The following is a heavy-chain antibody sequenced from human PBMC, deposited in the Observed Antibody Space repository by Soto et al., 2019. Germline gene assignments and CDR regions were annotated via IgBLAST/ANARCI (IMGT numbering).Heavy chain of an antibody. J-gene: IGHJ4*02. CDR1: GGSFSGYY. V-gene: IGHV4-34*01. Sequence: PSETLSLTCAVYGGSFSGYYWSWIRQPPGKGLEWIGEINHSGSTNYNPSLKSRVTISVDTSKSQFSLKLSSVTAADTAVYYCARGYSSGCFDYWGQGTLVTVSS. D-gene: IGHD6-19*01. CDR2: INHSGST. CDR3: ARGYSSGCFDY.